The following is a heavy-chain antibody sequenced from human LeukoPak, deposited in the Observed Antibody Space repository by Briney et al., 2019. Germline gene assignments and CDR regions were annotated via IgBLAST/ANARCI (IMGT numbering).Heavy chain of an antibody. J-gene: IGHJ6*02. CDR2: ITNGGSTI. Sequence: GGSLRLSCAASGFTFSDYNMNWVRQAPGKGLEWVSYITNGGSTIHHADSVKGRFTISRDNAKRTLYLQMNSLRAEDTAVYYCARSIGLTGGGVDVWGQGTTVTVSS. V-gene: IGHV3-11*01. CDR3: ARSIGLTGGGVDV. CDR1: GFTFSDYN. D-gene: IGHD3-9*01.